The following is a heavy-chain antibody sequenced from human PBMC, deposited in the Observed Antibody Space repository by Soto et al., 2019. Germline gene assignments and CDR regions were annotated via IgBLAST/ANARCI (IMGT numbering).Heavy chain of an antibody. D-gene: IGHD6-25*01. V-gene: IGHV3-74*01. CDR1: GFTLSGYW. Sequence: EVQLVESGGGLVQPGGSVRLSCAASGFTLSGYWMHWVRQVPGKGLVWVARVNSDGSMTSYADSVKGRFTISRDNAKNTRYLQMNRLKANEAEVYYCSRGKDQRKSQTDSNLDSWGHGNQVDVPS. CDR2: VNSDGSMT. CDR3: SRGKDQRKSQTDSNLDS. J-gene: IGHJ5*01.